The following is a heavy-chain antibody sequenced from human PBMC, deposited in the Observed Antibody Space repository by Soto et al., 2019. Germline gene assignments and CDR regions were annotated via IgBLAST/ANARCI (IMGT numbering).Heavy chain of an antibody. CDR2: ISYDGSNK. D-gene: IGHD3-10*01. V-gene: IGHV3-30*18. CDR3: AKDGYYYGSGRPQY. J-gene: IGHJ1*01. CDR1: GFTFSSYG. Sequence: QVQLVESGGGVVQPGRSLRLSCAASGFTFSSYGMHWVRQAPGKGLEWVAVISYDGSNKYYADSAKGRFTISRDNSKNTLYLQMNSLRAEDTAVYYCAKDGYYYGSGRPQYWGQGTLVTASS.